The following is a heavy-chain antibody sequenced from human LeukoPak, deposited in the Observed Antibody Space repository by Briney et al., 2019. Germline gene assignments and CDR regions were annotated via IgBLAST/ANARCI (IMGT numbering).Heavy chain of an antibody. CDR2: IYYSGST. J-gene: IGHJ4*02. D-gene: IGHD3-16*01. V-gene: IGHV4-59*01. CDR3: ARGGGGITGPFDY. Sequence: PSETLSLTCTVSGGSISSYYWSWIRQPPGKGLEWIGYIYYSGSTNYNPSLKSRVTISVDTSKNQFSLKLSSVTAADTAVYYCARGGGGITGPFDYWGQGTLVTVSS. CDR1: GGSISSYY.